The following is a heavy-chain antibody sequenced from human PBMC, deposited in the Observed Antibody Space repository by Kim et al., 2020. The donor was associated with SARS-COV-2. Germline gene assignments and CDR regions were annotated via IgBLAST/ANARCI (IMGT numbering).Heavy chain of an antibody. CDR1: GFTFSSYA. Sequence: GGSLRLSCAASGFTFSSYAMSWVRQAPGKGLEWVSAISGSGGSTYYADSVKGRFTISRDNSKNTLYLQMNSLRAEDTAVYYCAKDMVVVAATAGDAFDIWGQGTMVTVSS. J-gene: IGHJ3*02. D-gene: IGHD2-15*01. CDR3: AKDMVVVAATAGDAFDI. V-gene: IGHV3-23*01. CDR2: ISGSGGST.